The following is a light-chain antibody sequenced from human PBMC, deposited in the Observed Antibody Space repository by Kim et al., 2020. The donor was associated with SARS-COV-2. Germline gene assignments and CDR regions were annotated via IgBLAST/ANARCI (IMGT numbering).Light chain of an antibody. CDR3: QQYTNWPRT. CDR1: QSVSNT. Sequence: EIVMTQSPATLSVSPGERATLSCRASQSVSNTLAWYQQKPGQAPSLLIYGASTRATGIPARFSGSGSGTEFTLTISSLQSEDFAVYFCQQYTNWPRTFGQGTKVDIK. V-gene: IGKV3-15*01. J-gene: IGKJ1*01. CDR2: GAS.